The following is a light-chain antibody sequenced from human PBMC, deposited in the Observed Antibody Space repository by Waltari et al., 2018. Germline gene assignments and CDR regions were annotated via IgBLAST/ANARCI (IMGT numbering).Light chain of an antibody. CDR2: DAS. J-gene: IGKJ1*01. V-gene: IGKV3-20*01. CDR3: QKYGTLPAT. Sequence: EIVLTQSPGTLSLSPGERATLPCRASQGVSRTLAWYQQKPGQAPRLLIYDASSRATGIPDRVSGSGSGTDFSLTISRLEPEDFAVYYCQKYGTLPATFGQGTKVEIK. CDR1: QGVSRT.